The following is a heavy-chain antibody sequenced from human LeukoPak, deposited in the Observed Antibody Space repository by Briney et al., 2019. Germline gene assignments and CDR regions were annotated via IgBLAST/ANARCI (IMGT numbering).Heavy chain of an antibody. CDR2: IWYDGSNK. V-gene: IGHV3-33*01. CDR3: ARVPPLYKQWLVMGLDYYFDY. J-gene: IGHJ4*02. D-gene: IGHD6-19*01. CDR1: GFTFSSYG. Sequence: PGRSLRLSCAASGFTFSSYGMHWVRQAPGKGLEWVAVIWYDGSNKYYADSVKGRFTISRDNSKNTLYLQMNSLRAEDTAVYYCARVPPLYKQWLVMGLDYYFDYWGQGTLVTVSS.